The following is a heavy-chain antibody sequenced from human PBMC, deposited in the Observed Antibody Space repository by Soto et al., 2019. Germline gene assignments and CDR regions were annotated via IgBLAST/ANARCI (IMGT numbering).Heavy chain of an antibody. J-gene: IGHJ3*02. CDR3: ARHSPRGDAFDI. CDR1: GGSISSYY. V-gene: IGHV4-59*08. Sequence: QVQLQESGPGLVKPSETLSLTCTVSGGSISSYYWSWIRQPPGKGLEWIGYIYYSGSTNYNPSLKSRVTISVDTSKNQFSLKLSSVTAADTAVYYCARHSPRGDAFDIWGQGTMVTVSS. CDR2: IYYSGST.